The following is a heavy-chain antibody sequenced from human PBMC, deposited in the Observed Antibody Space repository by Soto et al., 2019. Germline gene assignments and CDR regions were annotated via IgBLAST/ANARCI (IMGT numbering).Heavy chain of an antibody. J-gene: IGHJ3*02. V-gene: IGHV4-34*01. CDR3: AREREYRDAFDI. CDR1: GGSFSAYY. Sequence: SETLSLTCAVYGGSFSAYYWSWIRQPPGKGLEWIGEINHSGRTNYNPSLKSRVTISVDTSKNQFSLKLSSVTAADTAVYYCAREREYRDAFDIWGQGTMVTVSS. CDR2: INHSGRT. D-gene: IGHD5-12*01.